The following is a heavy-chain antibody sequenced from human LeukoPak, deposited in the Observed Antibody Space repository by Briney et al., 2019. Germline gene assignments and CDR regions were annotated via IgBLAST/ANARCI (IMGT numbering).Heavy chain of an antibody. CDR1: GGSISSGDYY. CDR3: ATGYGDFRVEGRYFYS. D-gene: IGHD4-17*01. V-gene: IGHV4-30-4*02. CDR2: IYYSGDT. Sequence: PSETLSLTCTVSGGSISSGDYYWSWIRQPPGKGLEWIGFIYYSGDTYYNPSLKSRVTISVDTSKKHFFLKLKSVTAADTAVYYCATGYGDFRVEGRYFYSWGQGTLVTVSS. J-gene: IGHJ4*02.